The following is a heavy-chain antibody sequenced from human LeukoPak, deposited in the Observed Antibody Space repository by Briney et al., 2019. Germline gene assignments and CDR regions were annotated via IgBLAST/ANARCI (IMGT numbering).Heavy chain of an antibody. CDR2: ISAYNGNT. CDR1: GYTFTNYG. J-gene: IGHJ4*02. V-gene: IGHV1-18*01. D-gene: IGHD6-13*01. Sequence: ASVKVSCKASGYTFTNYGISWVRQAPGQGLEWMGWISAYNGNTNYAQNLQGRVTMTTDTSTSTAYMELSSLRSEDTAVYYCASPNSSSWLPSAYWGQGTLVTVSS. CDR3: ASPNSSSWLPSAY.